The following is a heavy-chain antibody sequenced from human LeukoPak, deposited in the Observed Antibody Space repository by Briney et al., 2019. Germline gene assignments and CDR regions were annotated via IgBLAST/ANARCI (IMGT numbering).Heavy chain of an antibody. J-gene: IGHJ5*02. CDR2: IIPIFGTA. Sequence: ASVKVSCKASGGTFSSYAISWVRQAPGQGLEWMGGIIPIFGTANYAQKFQGRVTITTDESTSTAYMELSSLRSEDTAVYYCARQLYDYVWGSYRFTPRGFDPWGQGTLVTVSS. V-gene: IGHV1-69*05. CDR3: ARQLYDYVWGSYRFTPRGFDP. CDR1: GGTFSSYA. D-gene: IGHD3-16*02.